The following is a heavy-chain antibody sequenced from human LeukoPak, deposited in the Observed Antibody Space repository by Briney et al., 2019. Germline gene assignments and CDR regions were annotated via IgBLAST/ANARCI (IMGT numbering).Heavy chain of an antibody. CDR1: GYSFTSYW. CDR3: ARLNRYCSGGSCYSHYYYMDV. D-gene: IGHD2-15*01. CDR2: IYPGDSDT. J-gene: IGHJ6*03. V-gene: IGHV5-51*01. Sequence: GESLKISCKGSGYSFTSYWIGWVRQMPRKGLEWMGIIYPGDSDTRYSPSFQGQVTISADKSISTAYLQWSSLKASDTAMYYCARLNRYCSGGSCYSHYYYMDVWGKGTTVTVSS.